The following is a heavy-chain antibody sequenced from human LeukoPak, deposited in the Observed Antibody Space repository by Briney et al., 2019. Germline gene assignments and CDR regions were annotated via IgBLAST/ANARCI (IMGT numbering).Heavy chain of an antibody. CDR2: FDPEDGET. CDR3: ATTTLGYCSSTSCYGGYDY. V-gene: IGHV1-24*01. J-gene: IGHJ4*02. D-gene: IGHD2-2*01. Sequence: ASVKVSCKVSGYTLTGLSMHWVRQAPGKGLEWMGGFDPEDGETIYAQKFQGRVTMTEDTSTDTAYMELSSLRSEDTAVYYCATTTLGYCSSTSCYGGYDYWGQGTLVTVSS. CDR1: GYTLTGLS.